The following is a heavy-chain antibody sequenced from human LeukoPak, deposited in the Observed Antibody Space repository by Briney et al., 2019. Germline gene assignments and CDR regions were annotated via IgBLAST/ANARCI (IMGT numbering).Heavy chain of an antibody. D-gene: IGHD3-3*01. CDR3: ARGRPLRFLEWWKYGMDV. CDR2: MNPNSGNT. CDR1: GYTFTSYD. Sequence: ASVKVSCKASGYTFTSYDINWVRQATGQGLEWMGWMNPNSGNTGYAQKFQGRVTMTRNTSVSTAYMELSSLGSEDTAVYYCARGRPLRFLEWWKYGMDVWGQGTTVTVSS. J-gene: IGHJ6*02. V-gene: IGHV1-8*01.